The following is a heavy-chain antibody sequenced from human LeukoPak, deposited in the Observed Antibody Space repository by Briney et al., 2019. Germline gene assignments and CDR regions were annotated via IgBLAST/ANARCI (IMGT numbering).Heavy chain of an antibody. Sequence: SQTLSLTCAISGYSVSSNSTAWTWFTQSPSRGLEWLGRTYYRSNYYNDYAVSVKSLITINPDTSKNQFSLQLNSVTPEHTAVYYCARATGSFDSWGQGNLVTVSS. J-gene: IGHJ4*02. V-gene: IGHV6-1*01. CDR3: ARATGSFDS. CDR2: TYYRSNYYN. CDR1: GYSVSSNSTA.